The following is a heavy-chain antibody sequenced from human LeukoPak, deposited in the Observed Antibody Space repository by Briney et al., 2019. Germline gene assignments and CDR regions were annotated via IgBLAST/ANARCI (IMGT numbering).Heavy chain of an antibody. CDR3: VVAMITFGGVIVRPDY. D-gene: IGHD3-16*02. J-gene: IGHJ4*02. V-gene: IGHV4-34*01. Sequence: PSETLSLTCAVYGGSFSGYYWSWIRQPPGKGLEWIGEINHSGSTNYNPSLKSRVTISVDTSKNQFSLKLSSVTAADTAVYYCVVAMITFGGVIVRPDYWGQGTLVTVSS. CDR2: INHSGST. CDR1: GGSFSGYY.